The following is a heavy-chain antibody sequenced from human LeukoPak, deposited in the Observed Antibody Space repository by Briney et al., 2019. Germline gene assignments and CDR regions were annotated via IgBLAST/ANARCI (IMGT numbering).Heavy chain of an antibody. V-gene: IGHV3-23*01. CDR2: ISGSGGDT. Sequence: GGSLRLSCAASGFTFSSYAMSWVRQAPGKGLEWVSAISGSGGDTYYADSVKGRFTISRDSSKNTLYLEMNSLKVEDTAIYYCAKDDSRALDHFDYWGQGTVVTVSS. J-gene: IGHJ4*02. CDR3: AKDDSRALDHFDY. D-gene: IGHD3-22*01. CDR1: GFTFSSYA.